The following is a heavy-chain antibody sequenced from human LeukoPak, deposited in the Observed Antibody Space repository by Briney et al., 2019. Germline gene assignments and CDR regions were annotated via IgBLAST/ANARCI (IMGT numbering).Heavy chain of an antibody. CDR2: ISWNSGSI. CDR3: AKDLSGSYGTSFDY. Sequence: PGGSLRLSCAASGFTFDDYAMHWVRQAPGKGLEWVSGISWNSGSIGYADSVKGRFTIARDNAKNSLYLQMNSLRAEDTALYYCAKDLSGSYGTSFDYWGQGTLVTVSS. J-gene: IGHJ4*02. CDR1: GFTFDDYA. V-gene: IGHV3-9*01. D-gene: IGHD1-26*01.